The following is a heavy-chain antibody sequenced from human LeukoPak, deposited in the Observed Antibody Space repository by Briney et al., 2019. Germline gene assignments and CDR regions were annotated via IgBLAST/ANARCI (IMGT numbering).Heavy chain of an antibody. D-gene: IGHD6-19*01. Sequence: SETLSLTCAVSGGSISSSNWWSWVRQPPGKGLEWIGEIYHTGSSNYDPSLKSRVTISVDKSKSQFSLKLSSVTAADTAVYYCARGGTTVAGTFWFDPWGQGTLVTVSS. CDR3: ARGGTTVAGTFWFDP. J-gene: IGHJ5*02. V-gene: IGHV4-4*02. CDR2: IYHTGSS. CDR1: GGSISSSNW.